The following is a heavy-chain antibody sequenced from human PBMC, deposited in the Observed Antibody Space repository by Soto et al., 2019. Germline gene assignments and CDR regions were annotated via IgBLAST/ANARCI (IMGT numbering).Heavy chain of an antibody. CDR2: IWYDGSNK. CDR1: GFTFSSYG. Sequence: GGSLRLSCAASGFTFSSYGMHWVRQAPGKGLEWVAVIWYDGSNKYYADSVKGRFTISRDNSKNTLYLQMNSLRAEDTAVYYCARVVRRRLVGGYFDYWGQGTLVTVSS. D-gene: IGHD3-10*01. J-gene: IGHJ4*02. V-gene: IGHV3-33*01. CDR3: ARVVRRRLVGGYFDY.